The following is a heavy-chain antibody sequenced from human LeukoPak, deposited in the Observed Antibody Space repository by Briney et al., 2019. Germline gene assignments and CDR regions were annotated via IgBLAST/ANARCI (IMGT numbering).Heavy chain of an antibody. J-gene: IGHJ4*02. CDR2: IYYSGST. D-gene: IGHD1-26*01. Sequence: SETLSLTCTVSGGSISSYYWSWIRQPPGKGLEWIGYIYYSGSTNYNPSLKSRVTISVDTSKNQFSLKLSSVTAADAAVYYCARVVGATKTFDYWGQGTLVTVSS. CDR3: ARVVGATKTFDY. CDR1: GGSISSYY. V-gene: IGHV4-59*01.